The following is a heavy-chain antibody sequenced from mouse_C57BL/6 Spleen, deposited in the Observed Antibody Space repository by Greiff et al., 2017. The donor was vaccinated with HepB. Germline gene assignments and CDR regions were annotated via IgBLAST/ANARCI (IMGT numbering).Heavy chain of an antibody. D-gene: IGHD1-1*01. CDR1: GYSITSGYY. CDR3: AREYYYGSSYPPY. V-gene: IGHV3-6*01. J-gene: IGHJ3*01. Sequence: EVKVEESGPGLVKPSQSLSLTCSVTGYSITSGYYWNWIRQFPGNKLEWMGYISYDGSNNYNPSLKNRISITRDTSKNQFFLKLNSVTTEDTATYYCAREYYYGSSYPPYWGQGTLVTVSA. CDR2: ISYDGSN.